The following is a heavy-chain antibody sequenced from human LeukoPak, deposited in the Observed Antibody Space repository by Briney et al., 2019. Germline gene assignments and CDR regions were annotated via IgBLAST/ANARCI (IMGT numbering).Heavy chain of an antibody. CDR3: ARASRYYDSSGCPDY. V-gene: IGHV4-31*03. CDR1: GGSISSGGYY. D-gene: IGHD3-22*01. J-gene: IGHJ4*02. Sequence: SQTLSLTCTVSGGSISSGGYYWSWIRQHPGKGLKWIGYIYYSGSTYYNPSLKSRVTISVDTSKNQFSLKLSSVTAADTAVYYCARASRYYDSSGCPDYWGQGTLVTVSS. CDR2: IYYSGST.